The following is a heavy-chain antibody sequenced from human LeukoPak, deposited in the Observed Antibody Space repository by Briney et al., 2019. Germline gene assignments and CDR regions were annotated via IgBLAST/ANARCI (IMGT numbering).Heavy chain of an antibody. CDR2: IYYSGST. CDR3: ARELQASDSSGYYGEGFDP. J-gene: IGHJ5*02. CDR1: GGSISSGGYY. D-gene: IGHD3-22*01. V-gene: IGHV4-31*03. Sequence: SETLSLTCTVSGGSISSGGYYWSWIRQHPGKGLEWIGYIYYSGSTYYNPSLKSRVTISVDTSKNQFSLKLSSVTAADTAVYYCARELQASDSSGYYGEGFDPWGQGTLVTVSS.